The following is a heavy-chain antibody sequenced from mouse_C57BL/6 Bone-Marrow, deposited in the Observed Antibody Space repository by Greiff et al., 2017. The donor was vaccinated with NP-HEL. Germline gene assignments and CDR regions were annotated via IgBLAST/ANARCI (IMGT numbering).Heavy chain of an antibody. Sequence: EVKLMESGGGLVQPGGSLKLSCAASGFTFSDYYMYWVRQTPEKRLEWVAYISNGGGSTYYPDTVKGRFTISRDNAKNTLYLQMSRLKSEDTAMYYCARHRTTVVGGDYWGQGTSVTVSS. CDR3: ARHRTTVVGGDY. CDR2: ISNGGGST. CDR1: GFTFSDYY. V-gene: IGHV5-12*01. J-gene: IGHJ4*01. D-gene: IGHD1-1*01.